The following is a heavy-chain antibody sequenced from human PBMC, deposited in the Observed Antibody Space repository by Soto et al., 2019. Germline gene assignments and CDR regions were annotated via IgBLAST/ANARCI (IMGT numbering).Heavy chain of an antibody. V-gene: IGHV3-23*01. J-gene: IGHJ4*02. CDR2: LSGSGGST. CDR1: GFTFSSFA. Sequence: GGSLRLSCAASGFTFSSFAMSWVRQAPGKGLEWVSTLSGSGGSTYYADSVKGRFTTSRDNSKNTLYLQMNSLRAEDTAIYYCAKALGQLRDYWGQGTLVTVSS. D-gene: IGHD1-1*01. CDR3: AKALGQLRDY.